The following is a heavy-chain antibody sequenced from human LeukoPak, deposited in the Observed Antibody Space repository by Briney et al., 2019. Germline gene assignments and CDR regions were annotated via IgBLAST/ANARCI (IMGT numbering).Heavy chain of an antibody. D-gene: IGHD6-19*01. Sequence: PSETLSLTCTVSGGSISSSSYYWDWIRQPPGKGLEWIANTYYSGTSYYNPSLKSRVTISVDTSKNQFSLKLSSVTAADTAVYYCARHSGWYGRGFDYWGQGTLVTVSS. CDR2: TYYSGTS. CDR3: ARHSGWYGRGFDY. CDR1: GGSISSSSYY. J-gene: IGHJ4*02. V-gene: IGHV4-39*01.